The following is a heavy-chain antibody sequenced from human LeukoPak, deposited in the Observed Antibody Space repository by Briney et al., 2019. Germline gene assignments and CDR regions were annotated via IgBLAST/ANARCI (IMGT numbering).Heavy chain of an antibody. CDR1: GYTFTSYY. D-gene: IGHD3-10*01. CDR2: INPSGGST. J-gene: IGHJ5*02. CDR3: ARDAVYGSGTPGWFDP. Sequence: GSSVKVSCKASGYTFTSYYMHLVRQAPGQGLEWMGIINPSGGSTSYAQKFQGRVTMTRDTSTSTVYMELSSLRSEDTAVYYCARDAVYGSGTPGWFDPWGQGTLVTVSS. V-gene: IGHV1-46*01.